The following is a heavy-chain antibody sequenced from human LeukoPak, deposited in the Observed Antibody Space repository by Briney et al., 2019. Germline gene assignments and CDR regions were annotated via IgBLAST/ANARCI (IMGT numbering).Heavy chain of an antibody. CDR2: IYGGGNT. V-gene: IGHV3-53*01. J-gene: IGHJ4*02. D-gene: IGHD7-27*01. Sequence: GGSLRLSCAASGFTVSSTFMSWVRQAPGKGLEWVSVIYGGGNTYYTGSVKGRFTISRDNSKNTLYLQMNSLRADDTAVYYCARGNRGYWGQGTLVTVSS. CDR3: ARGNRGY. CDR1: GFTVSSTF.